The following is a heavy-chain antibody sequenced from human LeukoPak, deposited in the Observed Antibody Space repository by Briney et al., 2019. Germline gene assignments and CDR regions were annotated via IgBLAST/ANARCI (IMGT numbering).Heavy chain of an antibody. J-gene: IGHJ4*02. V-gene: IGHV4-39*07. CDR2: IYYSGST. D-gene: IGHD6-6*01. Sequence: PSETLSLTCTVSGGSISSSSYYWGWIRQPPGKGLEWIGSIYYSGSTYYNPSPKSRVTISVDTSKNQFSLKLSSVTAADTAVYYSALYSSSSFDYWGREPWSPSPQ. CDR1: GGSISSSSYY. CDR3: ALYSSSSFDY.